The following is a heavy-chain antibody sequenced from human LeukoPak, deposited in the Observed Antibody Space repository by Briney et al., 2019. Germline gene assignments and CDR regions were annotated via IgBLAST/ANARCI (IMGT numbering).Heavy chain of an antibody. D-gene: IGHD3/OR15-3a*01. Sequence: PGGSLRLSCAASGFTFSGYWMHWVRRAPGKGLVWVSRINTDGISTNYADSVKGRFTISRDNAKNTVYLQMNSLRAEDTAVYYCGRLGQGINWFDSWGQGTLVTVSS. J-gene: IGHJ5*01. CDR2: INTDGIST. CDR1: GFTFSGYW. CDR3: GRLGQGINWFDS. V-gene: IGHV3-74*01.